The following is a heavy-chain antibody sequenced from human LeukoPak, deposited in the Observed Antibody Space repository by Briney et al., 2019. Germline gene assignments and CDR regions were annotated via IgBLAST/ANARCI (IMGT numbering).Heavy chain of an antibody. CDR1: GGSISSYY. CDR3: ARTTEEWFDP. V-gene: IGHV4-59*01. Sequence: PSETVSLTCTVSGGSISSYYWSWIRQPPGKGLEWIGYIYYSGSTNYNPSLKSRVTISVDTSKNQFSLKLTSVTAADTAVYYCARTTEEWFDPWGQGTLVTVSS. D-gene: IGHD1-1*01. J-gene: IGHJ5*02. CDR2: IYYSGST.